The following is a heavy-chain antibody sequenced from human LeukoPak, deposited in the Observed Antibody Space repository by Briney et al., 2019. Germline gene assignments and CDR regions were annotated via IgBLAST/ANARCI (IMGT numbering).Heavy chain of an antibody. CDR1: GFTLSTYA. D-gene: IGHD3-22*01. V-gene: IGHV3-23*01. J-gene: IGHJ3*02. Sequence: GGSLRLSCAASGFTLSTYAMSWVRQAPGKGLEWVSAISGGGGSTYYADSVRGRFTISRDNSKNTVYLQMNSLRAEDTAVYYCAKRENYYDSSGYHYVGAFDIWGQGTMVTVSS. CDR2: ISGGGGST. CDR3: AKRENYYDSSGYHYVGAFDI.